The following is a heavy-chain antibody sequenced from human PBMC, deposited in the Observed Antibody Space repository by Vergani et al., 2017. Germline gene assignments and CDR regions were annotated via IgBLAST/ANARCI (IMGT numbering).Heavy chain of an antibody. D-gene: IGHD1-1*01. V-gene: IGHV3-30*03. CDR1: GFTFSSYG. Sequence: QVQLVESGGGVVQPGRSLRLSCAASGFTFSSYGMHWVRQAPGKGLEWVAVISYDGSNKYYADSVKGRFTISRDNAKNSLYLQMNSLRAEDTAVYYCARGWNYFSYWGQGTLVTVSS. CDR3: ARGWNYFSY. J-gene: IGHJ4*02. CDR2: ISYDGSNK.